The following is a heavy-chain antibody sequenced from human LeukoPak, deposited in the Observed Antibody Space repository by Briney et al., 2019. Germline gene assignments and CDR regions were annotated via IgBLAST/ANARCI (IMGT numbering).Heavy chain of an antibody. Sequence: SESLSLTCTVSGDSISSSHYYWGWIRQSPGKGLEWIGSIYSGGETHYNPSLNSRVTIFLDTSKNRFSLNLISVTATDTAVYYCVRDYSNFVQGDWGQGTLVTVSS. V-gene: IGHV4-39*02. CDR1: GDSISSSHYY. D-gene: IGHD4-11*01. CDR3: VRDYSNFVQGD. J-gene: IGHJ4*02. CDR2: IYSGGET.